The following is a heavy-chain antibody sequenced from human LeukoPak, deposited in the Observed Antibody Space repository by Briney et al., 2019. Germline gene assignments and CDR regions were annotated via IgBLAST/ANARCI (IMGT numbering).Heavy chain of an antibody. V-gene: IGHV4-4*08. J-gene: IGHJ2*01. Sequence: PSETLSLTCTVSGGSIFSYYFNWIRQPPGKGLEWIGYIYSNGITNYNPSLRSRGTISIATSKNQFSLRLRSVTAADTAIYYCARRASYDTSGYYPASGYFDLWGRGTLVTVSS. CDR2: IYSNGIT. CDR3: ARRASYDTSGYYPASGYFDL. CDR1: GGSIFSYY. D-gene: IGHD3-22*01.